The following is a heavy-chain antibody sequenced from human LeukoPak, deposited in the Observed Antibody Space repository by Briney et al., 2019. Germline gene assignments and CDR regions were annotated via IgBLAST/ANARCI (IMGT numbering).Heavy chain of an antibody. CDR1: GGSFSGCY. Sequence: SSETLSLTCAVYGGSFSGCYWSWLRQPPGKGLEWIGEINDSGSTNYNPSLKSRVTISVDTSKNQFSLKLSSVTAADTAVYSCARGWRGYCSSTSCQPYNWFDPWGQGTLVTVSS. J-gene: IGHJ5*02. V-gene: IGHV4-34*01. D-gene: IGHD2-2*01. CDR2: INDSGST. CDR3: ARGWRGYCSSTSCQPYNWFDP.